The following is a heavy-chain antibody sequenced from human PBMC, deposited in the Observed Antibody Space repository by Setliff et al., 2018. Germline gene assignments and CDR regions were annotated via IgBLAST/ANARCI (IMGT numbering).Heavy chain of an antibody. D-gene: IGHD3-22*01. CDR2: ISTFNGXX. CDR1: GYNLMNYG. CDR3: ARDRPSHTSDYYYSIPFDY. V-gene: IGHV1-18*01. Sequence: ASVKVSCKASGYNLMNYGISWVRQAPGQGLEWMGWISTFNGXXXYXQNFQGRVXXTIDTSTSTAYMELRTLRSDDTAFYFCARDRPSHTSDYYYSIPFDYWGRGTLVTVPQ. J-gene: IGHJ4*02.